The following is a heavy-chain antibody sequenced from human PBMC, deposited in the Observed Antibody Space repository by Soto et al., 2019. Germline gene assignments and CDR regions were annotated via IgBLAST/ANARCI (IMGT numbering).Heavy chain of an antibody. CDR3: ARRAETNGWNGFGADKYYFDF. V-gene: IGHV1-8*01. CDR1: GYTFTSYD. J-gene: IGHJ4*02. D-gene: IGHD1-1*01. CDR2: MNPNTGNS. Sequence: SVKVSCKASGYTFTSYDIYWVRQATGQGLEWMGWMNPNTGNSGYAQKFQGRVTVTSDTSINTVYMELSSLRSEDTAVYYCARRAETNGWNGFGADKYYFDFWGQGTLVTVSS.